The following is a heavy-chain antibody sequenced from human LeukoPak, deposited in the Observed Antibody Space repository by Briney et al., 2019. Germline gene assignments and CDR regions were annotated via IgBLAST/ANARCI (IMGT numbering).Heavy chain of an antibody. V-gene: IGHV1-18*01. Sequence: ASVKVSCKASGYTFTSYGISWVRQAPGQGLEWMVWISAYNGNTNYAQKLQGRVTMTTDTSTSTAYMELRSLRSDDTAVYYCARDLSGYYYWWEYYYYMDVWGKGTTVTISS. CDR3: ARDLSGYYYWWEYYYYMDV. J-gene: IGHJ6*03. CDR2: ISAYNGNT. D-gene: IGHD3-22*01. CDR1: GYTFTSYG.